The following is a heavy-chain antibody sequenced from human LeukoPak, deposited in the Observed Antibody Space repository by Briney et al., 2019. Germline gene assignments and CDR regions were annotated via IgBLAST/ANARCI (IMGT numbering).Heavy chain of an antibody. Sequence: SETLSLTCAVSGYSISNDYYWGWIRQPPGKGLEWIGSIYHSGSTNYNPSLKSRVTISVDTSKNQFSLKLSSVTAADTAVYYCARDGEYSSSWYDWGQGTLVTVSS. J-gene: IGHJ1*01. V-gene: IGHV4-38-2*02. D-gene: IGHD6-13*01. CDR2: IYHSGST. CDR1: GYSISNDYY. CDR3: ARDGEYSSSWYD.